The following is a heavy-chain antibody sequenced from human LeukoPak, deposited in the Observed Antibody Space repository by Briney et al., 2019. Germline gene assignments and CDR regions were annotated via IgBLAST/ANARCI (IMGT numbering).Heavy chain of an antibody. CDR3: AAALGIGYYSGVDV. CDR1: GDSFTTYW. Sequence: PGESLKISCKGSGDSFTTYWLAWVRQMPGKGLEWMGIIYPADSDTIYSPSFQRKVTMSADKSISTAYLQWSSLKASDTAMYYCAAALGIGYYSGVDVWGQGTTVTVSS. D-gene: IGHD3-16*01. J-gene: IGHJ6*02. V-gene: IGHV5-51*01. CDR2: IYPADSDT.